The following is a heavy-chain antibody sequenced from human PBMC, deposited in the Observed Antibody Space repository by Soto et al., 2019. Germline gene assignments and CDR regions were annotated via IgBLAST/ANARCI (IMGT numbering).Heavy chain of an antibody. CDR2: ISYDGSNK. Sequence: PGGSLRLSCAASGFTFSSYGMHWVRQAPGKGLEWVAVISYDGSNKYYADSVKGRFTISRDNSKNTLYLQMNSLRAEDTAVYYCAKDHLRQWLARDYYGMDVWGQGTTVTVSS. CDR3: AKDHLRQWLARDYYGMDV. J-gene: IGHJ6*02. D-gene: IGHD6-19*01. V-gene: IGHV3-30*18. CDR1: GFTFSSYG.